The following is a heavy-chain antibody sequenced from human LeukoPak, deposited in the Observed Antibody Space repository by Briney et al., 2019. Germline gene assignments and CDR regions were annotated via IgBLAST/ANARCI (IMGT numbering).Heavy chain of an antibody. J-gene: IGHJ4*02. V-gene: IGHV3-7*03. D-gene: IGHD3-22*01. Sequence: GGSLRLSCAASGFTFSSYWMSWVRQAPGKGLEWVANIKQDGSEKYYVDSVKGRFTISRDNAKNSLYLQMNSLRAEDTAVYYCAKVEGYYDSSGSIYFDYWGQGTLVTVSS. CDR1: GFTFSSYW. CDR2: IKQDGSEK. CDR3: AKVEGYYDSSGSIYFDY.